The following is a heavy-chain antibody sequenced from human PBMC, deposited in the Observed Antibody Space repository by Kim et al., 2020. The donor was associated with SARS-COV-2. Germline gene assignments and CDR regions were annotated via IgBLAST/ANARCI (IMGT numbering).Heavy chain of an antibody. V-gene: IGHV3-7*01. J-gene: IGHJ4*02. CDR3: AREVGAALDY. CDR1: GFRFSGYW. Sequence: GGSLRLSCAASGFRFSGYWMSWVRQAPGKGLEWVATIKQDGSDKYYVDSVKGRFTISRDNAKNSLYLQMNSLRAEDTAVYYCAREVGAALDYWGQGSLVTVSS. D-gene: IGHD2-15*01. CDR2: IKQDGSDK.